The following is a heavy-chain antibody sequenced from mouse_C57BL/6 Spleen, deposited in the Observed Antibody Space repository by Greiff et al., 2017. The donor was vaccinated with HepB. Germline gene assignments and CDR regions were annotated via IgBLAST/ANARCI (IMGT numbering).Heavy chain of an antibody. CDR2: IDPENGDT. CDR1: GFNIKDDY. CDR3: TTTAQAMYYFDY. Sequence: VQLQQSGAELVRPGASVKLSCTASGFNIKDDYMHWVKQRPEQGPEWIGWIDPENGDTEYASKFQGKATITADTSSNTAYLQLSSLTSEDTAVYYCTTTAQAMYYFDYWGQGTTLTVSS. J-gene: IGHJ2*01. V-gene: IGHV14-4*01. D-gene: IGHD3-2*02.